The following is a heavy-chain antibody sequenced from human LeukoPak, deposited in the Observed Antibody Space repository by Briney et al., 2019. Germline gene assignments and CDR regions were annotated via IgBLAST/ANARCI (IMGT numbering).Heavy chain of an antibody. J-gene: IGHJ3*01. D-gene: IGHD3-10*01. Sequence: TSETLSLTCTVSGGSISSYYWSWIRQSPGKGLEWIGYMYYSGSTNYNPSLKSRVTISVDTSKNQFSLRLTSVTAADTAVYYCARGGTTMVRGVSQNYAFDVWGQGTMVTVSS. CDR1: GGSISSYY. CDR2: MYYSGST. V-gene: IGHV4-59*01. CDR3: ARGGTTMVRGVSQNYAFDV.